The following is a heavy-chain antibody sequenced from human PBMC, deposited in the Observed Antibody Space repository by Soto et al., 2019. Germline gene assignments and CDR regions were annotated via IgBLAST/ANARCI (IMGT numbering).Heavy chain of an antibody. J-gene: IGHJ4*02. Sequence: GSLRLSCAASGFTISSNAMYWVRQAPGKGLEWVSAISDRGDTTHYADSVKGRFTISRDTSKNTLYLQLNTLRGDDTAVYYCAKDKPGTTSFDYWGQGTLVTVSS. CDR1: GFTISSNA. D-gene: IGHD1-1*01. V-gene: IGHV3-23*01. CDR2: ISDRGDTT. CDR3: AKDKPGTTSFDY.